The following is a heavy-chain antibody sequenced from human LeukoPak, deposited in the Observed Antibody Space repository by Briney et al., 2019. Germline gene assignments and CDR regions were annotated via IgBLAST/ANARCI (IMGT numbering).Heavy chain of an antibody. V-gene: IGHV4-59*01. CDR3: TSGGMVSGDY. J-gene: IGHJ4*01. Sequence: PSETLSLICTVSGGTISSYYWNWIRQPPGKGLEWIGYIYYSGSTNYNPSLKSRVTISRDTSKNQFSLKLRSVTAADTAMYYCTSGGMVSGDYWGHGTLVTVSS. D-gene: IGHD2-8*01. CDR1: GGTISSYY. CDR2: IYYSGST.